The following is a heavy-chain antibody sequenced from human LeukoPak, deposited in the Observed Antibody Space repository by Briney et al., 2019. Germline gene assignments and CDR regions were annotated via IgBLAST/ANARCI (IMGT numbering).Heavy chain of an antibody. V-gene: IGHV3-30*18. D-gene: IGHD3-22*01. CDR1: GFSFSSYG. CDR2: ISYDGSNK. J-gene: IGHJ3*02. CDR3: AKDDDSIPVYAFDI. Sequence: PGKSLRLSCAASGFSFSSYGMLCVRQAPGNGLEWAAVISYDGSNKYYADSVKGRFTISRDNSKNTLYLQMNSLRAEDTAVYYCAKDDDSIPVYAFDIWGQGTMVTVSS.